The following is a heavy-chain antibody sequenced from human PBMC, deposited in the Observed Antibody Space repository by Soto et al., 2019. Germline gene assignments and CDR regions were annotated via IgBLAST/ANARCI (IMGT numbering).Heavy chain of an antibody. CDR2: IYYSGSI. V-gene: IGHV4-39*07. Sequence: SETLSLTCTVSGVSITSSTYYWGWIRQPPGKGLEWIGSIYYSGSIYYNPSLKSRVTISADTSKNQFSLKLSSVTAADTAVYYCARTLYSYGPRFDYWGQGTLVTV. J-gene: IGHJ4*02. CDR1: GVSITSSTYY. CDR3: ARTLYSYGPRFDY. D-gene: IGHD5-18*01.